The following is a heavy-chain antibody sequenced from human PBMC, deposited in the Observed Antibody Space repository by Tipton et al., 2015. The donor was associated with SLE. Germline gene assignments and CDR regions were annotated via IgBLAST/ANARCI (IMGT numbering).Heavy chain of an antibody. CDR2: IYYSGST. J-gene: IGHJ3*02. CDR3: ARLLNPEHAFDI. Sequence: TLSLTCTVSGGSISSYYWSWIRQPPGKGLEWIGYIYYSGSTNYNPSLKSRVTISEDTSKNQFSLKLSSVTAADTAVYYCARLLNPEHAFDIWGQGTMVTVSS. CDR1: GGSISSYY. V-gene: IGHV4-59*08. D-gene: IGHD2-15*01.